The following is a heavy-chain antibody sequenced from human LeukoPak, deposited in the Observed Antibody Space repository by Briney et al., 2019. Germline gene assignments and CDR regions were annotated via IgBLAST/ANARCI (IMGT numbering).Heavy chain of an antibody. CDR3: ATGSRGNF. D-gene: IGHD2-2*01. CDR1: GFTFSDDW. CDR2: IKRKSDGGTT. Sequence: GGSLRLSCAASGFTFSDDWMTWLRQAPGQGLEWIGLIKRKSDGGTTQYGPPMEGRFTISRDDSKETLYLQMDGVKTEDTAVYYCATGSRGNFSGQGTLVTVSS. V-gene: IGHV3-15*05. J-gene: IGHJ4*02.